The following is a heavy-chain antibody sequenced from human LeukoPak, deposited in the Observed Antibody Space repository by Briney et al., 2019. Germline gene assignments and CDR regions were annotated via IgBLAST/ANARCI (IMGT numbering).Heavy chain of an antibody. J-gene: IGHJ6*03. V-gene: IGHV3-21*01. D-gene: IGHD1-1*01. CDR1: GFSFSGYS. CDR2: INSGGTSM. CDR3: ARVEATTGRNYHYYYMDV. Sequence: GEPLSLSCAASGFSFSGYSMTWVRQAPGKGLEWVSSINSGGTSMYYADSVKGRFTISRDNAKNSLHLQMDSLRAEDTAVYFCARVEATTGRNYHYYYMDVWGKGTTVIVSS.